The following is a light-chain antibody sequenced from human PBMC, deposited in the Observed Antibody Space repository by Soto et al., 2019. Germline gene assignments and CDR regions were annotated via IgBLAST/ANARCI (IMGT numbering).Light chain of an antibody. Sequence: EIVLTQSPATLSLSPGERATLSCRASQSVGRYLAWYQHKPGQAPRLLMFDASNRATGIPARFSGSGSGTDFTLTVSSLEPEDFADYYCQQRSNWPLTFGGGTKVEIK. V-gene: IGKV3-11*01. CDR3: QQRSNWPLT. CDR2: DAS. CDR1: QSVGRY. J-gene: IGKJ4*01.